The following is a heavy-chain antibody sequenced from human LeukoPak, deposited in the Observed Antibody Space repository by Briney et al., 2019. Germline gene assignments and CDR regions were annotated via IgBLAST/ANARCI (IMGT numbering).Heavy chain of an antibody. CDR1: GFTFSSYD. D-gene: IGHD6-19*01. CDR2: IGTAGDT. CDR3: ARGIAVAGTSLWFDP. J-gene: IGHJ5*02. V-gene: IGHV3-13*01. Sequence: GGSLRLSCAASGFTFSSYDMHWVRQATGKGPEWVSAIGTAGDTYYPGSVKGRFTISRENAKNSLYLQMNSLRAGDTAVYYCARGIAVAGTSLWFDPWGQGTLVTVSS.